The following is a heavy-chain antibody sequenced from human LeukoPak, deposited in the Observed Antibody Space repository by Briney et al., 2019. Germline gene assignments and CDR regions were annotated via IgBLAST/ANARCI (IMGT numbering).Heavy chain of an antibody. CDR3: ARETMLAGFASGLGFNY. V-gene: IGHV4-59*01. D-gene: IGHD6-19*01. J-gene: IGHJ4*02. Sequence: SETLSLTCTVSGASISRWYWSWIRQPPGKGLEWIGYIHGNGNTNYNPSLKSRVSMSLDTSRNQFSLNLTSVTAADTATYYCARETMLAGFASGLGFNYWGQGLLVIVSS. CDR2: IHGNGNT. CDR1: GASISRWY.